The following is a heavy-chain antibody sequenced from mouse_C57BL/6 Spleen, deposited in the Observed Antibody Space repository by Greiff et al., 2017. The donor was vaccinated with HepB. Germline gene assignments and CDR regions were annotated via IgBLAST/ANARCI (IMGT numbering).Heavy chain of an antibody. CDR3: ARENYGSSPMDY. CDR2: INYDGSST. CDR1: GFTFSDYY. V-gene: IGHV5-16*01. D-gene: IGHD1-1*01. Sequence: EVKLVESDGGLVQPGSSMKLSCTASGFTFSDYYMAWVRQVPEKGLEWVANINYDGSSTYYLDSLKSRFIISRDNAKNILYLQMSSLKSEDTATYYCARENYGSSPMDYWGQGTSVTVSS. J-gene: IGHJ4*01.